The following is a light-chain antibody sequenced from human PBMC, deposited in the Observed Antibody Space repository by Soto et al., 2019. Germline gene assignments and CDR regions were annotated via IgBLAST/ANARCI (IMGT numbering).Light chain of an antibody. CDR2: DVN. J-gene: IGLJ1*01. Sequence: QSVLTQPASASGSPGQSITISCTGTSRDVGGYNYVSWYQQNPRKAPKPRIYDVNNRPADVSSPFARPKSGTTASITISGLKPGDGADNYSNSYTSKYAFVLGT. V-gene: IGLV2-14*01. CDR3: NSYTSKYAFV. CDR1: SRDVGGYNY.